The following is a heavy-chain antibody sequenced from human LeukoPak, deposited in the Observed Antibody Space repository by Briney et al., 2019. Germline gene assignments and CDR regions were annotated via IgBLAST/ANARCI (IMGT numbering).Heavy chain of an antibody. V-gene: IGHV3-21*01. CDR2: ISSSSSYI. CDR3: ARDGEMATFYFDY. D-gene: IGHD5-24*01. Sequence: GGSLRLSCAASGFTFSSYNMNWVRQAPGKGLEWVSSISSSSSYIYYADSVKGRFTISRDNAKSSLYLQMNSLRAEDTAVYYCARDGEMATFYFDYWGQGTLVTVSS. CDR1: GFTFSSYN. J-gene: IGHJ4*02.